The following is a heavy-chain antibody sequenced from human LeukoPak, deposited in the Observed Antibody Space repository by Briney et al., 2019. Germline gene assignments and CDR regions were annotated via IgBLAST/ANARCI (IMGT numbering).Heavy chain of an antibody. CDR3: AKVSDIVASYYFDY. Sequence: GGSLRLSCAASGFTFNSHAMNWVRQAPGKGLEWVSSISSSGGTTYYADSVKGRFTISRDNSRNTLFLQMNSLRAEDTAVYYCAKVSDIVASYYFDYWGQGTLVTVSS. CDR2: ISSSGGTT. D-gene: IGHD5-12*01. J-gene: IGHJ4*02. V-gene: IGHV3-23*01. CDR1: GFTFNSHA.